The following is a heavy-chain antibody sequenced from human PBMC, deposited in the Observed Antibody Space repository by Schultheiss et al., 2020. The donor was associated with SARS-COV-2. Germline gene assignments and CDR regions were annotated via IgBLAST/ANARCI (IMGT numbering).Heavy chain of an antibody. D-gene: IGHD5-24*01. V-gene: IGHV3-30*07. J-gene: IGHJ4*02. CDR3: ASRRDGYNYNLGY. Sequence: GGSLRLSCAASRFTFSSYAMHWVRQAPGKGLEWVAVISYDGSNKYYADSVKGRFTISRDNAKNSLYLQMNSLRAEDTAVYYCASRRDGYNYNLGYWGQGTLVTVSS. CDR1: RFTFSSYA. CDR2: ISYDGSNK.